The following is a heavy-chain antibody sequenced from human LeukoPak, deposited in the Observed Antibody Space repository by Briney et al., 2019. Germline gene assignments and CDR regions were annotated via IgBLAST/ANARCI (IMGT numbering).Heavy chain of an antibody. CDR3: ATAPLVGVPTFLDS. J-gene: IGHJ4*02. Sequence: ASVKVSCKVSGYTFTELSIHWVRRAPGKGLEWMGGFDREDDEIMYARKFQGRVTVTEDTSTDTAVMELRSLKSEDTAVYYCATAPLVGVPTFLDSWGQGTLVTVSS. V-gene: IGHV1-24*01. D-gene: IGHD1-26*01. CDR1: GYTFTELS. CDR2: FDREDDEI.